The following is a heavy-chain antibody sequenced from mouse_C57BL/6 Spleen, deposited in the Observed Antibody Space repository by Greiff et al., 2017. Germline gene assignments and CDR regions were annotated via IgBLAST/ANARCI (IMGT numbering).Heavy chain of an antibody. CDR2: INPGSGGT. J-gene: IGHJ2*01. V-gene: IGHV1-54*01. Sequence: QVQLQQSGAELVRPGTSVKVSCKASGYAFTNYLIEWVKQRPGQGLEWIGVINPGSGGTNYNEKFKGKATLTADKSSSTAYMQLSSLTSEDSAVYFCARERTGYFDYWGQGTTLTVSS. CDR3: ARERTGYFDY. D-gene: IGHD4-1*01. CDR1: GYAFTNYL.